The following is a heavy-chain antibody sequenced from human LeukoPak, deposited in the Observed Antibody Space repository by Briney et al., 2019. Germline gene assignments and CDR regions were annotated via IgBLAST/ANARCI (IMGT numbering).Heavy chain of an antibody. D-gene: IGHD4-11*01. V-gene: IGHV3-48*03. CDR3: ARPSVACVDYPLHY. CDR2: ISSSGSTI. Sequence: PGGSLRLSCAVSGFTFSSYEMNWVGQAPGKGLEWVSYISSSGSTIYCADSVKGRFTISRDNAKNSVYLQMNSLRAEDTGVYYCARPSVACVDYPLHYWGQGTLVTVSS. CDR1: GFTFSSYE. J-gene: IGHJ4*02.